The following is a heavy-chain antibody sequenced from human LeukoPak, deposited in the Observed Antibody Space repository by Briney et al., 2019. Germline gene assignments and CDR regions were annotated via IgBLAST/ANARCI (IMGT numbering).Heavy chain of an antibody. D-gene: IGHD3-10*01. CDR3: ARDSSLVPRGYYYYMDV. CDR2: IYYSGST. J-gene: IGHJ6*03. CDR1: GGSISSYY. Sequence: SETLSLTCTVSGGSISSYYWSWIRQPPWKGLEWIGYIYYSGSTNYNPSLKSRVTISVDTSKNQFSLKLSSVTAADTAVYYCARDSSLVPRGYYYYMDVWGKGTTVTVSS. V-gene: IGHV4-59*01.